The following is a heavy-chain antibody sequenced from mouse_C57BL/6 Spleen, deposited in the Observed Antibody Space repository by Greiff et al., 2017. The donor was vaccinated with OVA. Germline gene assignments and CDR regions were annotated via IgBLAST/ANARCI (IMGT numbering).Heavy chain of an antibody. CDR1: GFTFSDYG. CDR3: ARPANWENYFDY. V-gene: IGHV5-17*01. Sequence: EVKVVESGGGLVKPGGSLKLSCAASGFTFSDYGMHWVRQAPEKGLEWVAYISSGSSTIYYADTVKGRFTISRDNAKNTLFLQMTSLRSEDTAMYYCARPANWENYFDYWGQGTTLTVSS. J-gene: IGHJ2*01. CDR2: ISSGSSTI. D-gene: IGHD4-1*01.